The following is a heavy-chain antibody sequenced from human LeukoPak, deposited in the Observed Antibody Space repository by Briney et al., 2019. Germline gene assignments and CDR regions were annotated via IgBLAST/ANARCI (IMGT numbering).Heavy chain of an antibody. CDR2: IRQDGSEK. D-gene: IGHD3-16*01. CDR3: AGGAGWLIDY. CDR1: GFSFGRHW. J-gene: IGHJ4*02. V-gene: IGHV3-7*03. Sequence: GGSLRLSCAASGFSFGRHWMNWVRQAPGKGPEWVANIRQDGSEKNYVDSVKGRFTISRDNAKNSLFLQMDSLRAEDTAVYYCAGGAGWLIDYWGQGTLVTVSS.